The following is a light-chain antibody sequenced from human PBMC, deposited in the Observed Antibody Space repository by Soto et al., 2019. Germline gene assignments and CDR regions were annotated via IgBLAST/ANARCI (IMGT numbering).Light chain of an antibody. J-gene: IGKJ1*01. CDR2: AAS. CDR1: QSISSY. CDR3: QQRYSTLWT. V-gene: IGKV1-39*01. Sequence: IKMTQSPSSLSSSVGDRVTITCRASQSISSYLNWYQQKPGKAPKLLIYAASSLQSGVPSRFSGSGSGTDFTLTISSLQPEDFATYYCQQRYSTLWTFGQRSMV.